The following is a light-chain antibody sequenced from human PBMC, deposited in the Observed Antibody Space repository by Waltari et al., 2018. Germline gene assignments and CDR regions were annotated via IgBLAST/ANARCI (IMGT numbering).Light chain of an antibody. Sequence: QSALTQPPSASGSPGQSVTISCTGTSSYIGGYNYVSWYQQHPGKAPKLMIYEVTKRPSGVPERFSASKSDNTASLTVSGLQAEDEADYYCSSFAGSTNWVFGGGTKLTVL. J-gene: IGLJ3*02. CDR3: SSFAGSTNWV. CDR2: EVT. CDR1: SSYIGGYNY. V-gene: IGLV2-8*01.